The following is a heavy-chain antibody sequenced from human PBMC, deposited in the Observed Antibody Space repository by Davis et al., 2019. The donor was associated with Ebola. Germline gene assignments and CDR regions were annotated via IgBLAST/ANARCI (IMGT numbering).Heavy chain of an antibody. Sequence: GGSLRLSCAASGFTFNNYDMSWVRQAPGRGLEWVSGISGSGGNTHYADSVKGRFTISRDNARNSLYLQMNSLRGEDTAVYYCARRMTTATLDFWGQGTLVTVSS. CDR1: GFTFNNYD. J-gene: IGHJ4*02. CDR2: ISGSGGNT. D-gene: IGHD4-17*01. V-gene: IGHV3-23*01. CDR3: ARRMTTATLDF.